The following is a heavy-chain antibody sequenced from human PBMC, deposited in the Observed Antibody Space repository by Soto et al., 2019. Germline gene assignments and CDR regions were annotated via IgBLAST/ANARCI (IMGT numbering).Heavy chain of an antibody. J-gene: IGHJ4*02. CDR3: ARGASYYYDSSGYYYFNY. CDR1: GGSISSGGYS. Sequence: QLQLQESGSGLVKPSQTLSLTCAVSGGSISSGGYSWSWIRQPPGKGLEWIGYIYHSGSTNYNPSLKSRVTISVDRSKNQFSLKLSSVTAADTAVYYCARGASYYYDSSGYYYFNYWGQGTLVTVSS. CDR2: IYHSGST. D-gene: IGHD3-22*01. V-gene: IGHV4-30-2*01.